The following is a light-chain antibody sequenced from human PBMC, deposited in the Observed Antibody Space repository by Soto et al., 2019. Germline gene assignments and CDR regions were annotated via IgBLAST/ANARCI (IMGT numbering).Light chain of an antibody. J-gene: IGKJ4*01. Sequence: DIQMTQSPSSLSASVGDRVTITCRASQGISNYLAWYQQKPGKVPKLLIYAASTLQSGVPSRFSSSGSGTDLTLTISRLQHEDVATYYCQKFNSAPPLSFGGGTKVEIK. CDR3: QKFNSAPPLS. CDR1: QGISNY. V-gene: IGKV1-27*01. CDR2: AAS.